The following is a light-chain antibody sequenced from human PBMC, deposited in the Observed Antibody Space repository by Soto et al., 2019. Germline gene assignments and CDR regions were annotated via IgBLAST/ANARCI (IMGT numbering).Light chain of an antibody. CDR2: SAS. CDR1: QPINNK. Sequence: EIVMTQSPVALSLSPGDRVTLSCRASQPINNKLAWYQQKLGQVPRLLLYSASTRASGIPDRFSGTGSGTEFTITISSLQTEDFAVYSCQQYSDWPLTFGGGTKVEIK. V-gene: IGKV3-15*01. J-gene: IGKJ4*01. CDR3: QQYSDWPLT.